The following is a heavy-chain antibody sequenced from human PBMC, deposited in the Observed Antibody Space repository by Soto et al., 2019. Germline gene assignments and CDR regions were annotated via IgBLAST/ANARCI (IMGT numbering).Heavy chain of an antibody. Sequence: PSQTLSLTCAISGDSVSSKSAAWNLIRQFPSRGLEWLGRTYYRSKWHNDCAVSVKSRITINPDTSKNQFSLQLNSVTPEDTAVYYCENMDDVWGQGTLVTVSS. J-gene: IGHJ4*02. CDR2: TYYRSKWHN. CDR3: ENMDDV. CDR1: GDSVSSKSAA. D-gene: IGHD1-1*01. V-gene: IGHV6-1*01.